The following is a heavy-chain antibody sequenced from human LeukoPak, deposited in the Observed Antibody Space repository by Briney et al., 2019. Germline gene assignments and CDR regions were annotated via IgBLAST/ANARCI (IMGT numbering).Heavy chain of an antibody. Sequence: ASVKVSCKASGYTFTGYYMHWVRQAPGQGLEWMLWINPNSGGTNYAQKFQGRVTMTRDTSISTAYMELSRLRSDDTAVYYCARVQSYSGSYYSPYYFDYWGQGTLVTVSS. D-gene: IGHD1-26*01. CDR2: INPNSGGT. V-gene: IGHV1-2*02. J-gene: IGHJ4*02. CDR1: GYTFTGYY. CDR3: ARVQSYSGSYYSPYYFDY.